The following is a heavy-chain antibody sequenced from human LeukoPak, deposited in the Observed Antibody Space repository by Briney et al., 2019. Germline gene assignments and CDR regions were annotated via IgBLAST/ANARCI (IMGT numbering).Heavy chain of an antibody. CDR1: GYTFTSYD. Sequence: ASVKVSRKASGYTFTSYDINWVRQATGQGLEWMGWMNPNSGNTGYAQKFQGRVTMTRNTSISTAYMELSSLRSEDTAVYYCARGAGLIAARLYYYYYYYMDVWGKGTTVTVSS. CDR3: ARGAGLIAARLYYYYYYYMDV. CDR2: MNPNSGNT. V-gene: IGHV1-8*01. D-gene: IGHD6-6*01. J-gene: IGHJ6*03.